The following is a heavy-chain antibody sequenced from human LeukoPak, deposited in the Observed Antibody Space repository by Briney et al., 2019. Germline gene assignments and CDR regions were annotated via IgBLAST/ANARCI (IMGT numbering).Heavy chain of an antibody. CDR2: IYSGGST. CDR3: ARDRVVVVGGERWFDP. J-gene: IGHJ5*02. CDR1: GFTVSSNY. D-gene: IGHD3-22*01. Sequence: GGSLRLSCAASGFTVSSNYMSWVRQAPGKGLEWVSVIYSGGSTYYADSVKGRFTISRDNSKNTLYLQMNSLRAEDTAVYYCARDRVVVVGGERWFDPWGQGTLVTVSS. V-gene: IGHV3-53*01.